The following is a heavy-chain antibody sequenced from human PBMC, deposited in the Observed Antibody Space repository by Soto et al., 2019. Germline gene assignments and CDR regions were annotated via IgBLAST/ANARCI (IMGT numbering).Heavy chain of an antibody. J-gene: IGHJ4*02. V-gene: IGHV4-59*12. CDR1: GGSISTYY. D-gene: IGHD6-19*01. CDR2: IYYSGTT. Sequence: SETLSLTCTVSGGSISTYYWRWIRQPPGKGLEWIGYIYYSGTTNYNPSLKSRVTISVDTSKNQFSLKLSSVTAADTAVYYCARVSVAGNRFDYWGQGTLVTVSS. CDR3: ARVSVAGNRFDY.